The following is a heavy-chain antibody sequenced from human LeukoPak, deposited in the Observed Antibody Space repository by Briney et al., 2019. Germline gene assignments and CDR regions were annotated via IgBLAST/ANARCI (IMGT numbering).Heavy chain of an antibody. CDR2: ISAYNGNT. CDR1: GYTFTNYG. CDR3: ARDPPYCSITNCYFDY. V-gene: IGHV1-18*01. J-gene: IGHJ4*02. Sequence: ASVKVSCKASGYTFTNYGISWVRQAPGQGLEWMGWISAYNGNTNYARKLQGRVTMTTDTYTSTAYMELSRLRSDETAVHHCARDPPYCSITNCYFDYWGEGALVTVSP. D-gene: IGHD2-2*01.